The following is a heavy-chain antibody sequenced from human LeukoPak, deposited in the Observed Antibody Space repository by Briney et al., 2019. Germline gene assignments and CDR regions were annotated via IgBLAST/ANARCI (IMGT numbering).Heavy chain of an antibody. V-gene: IGHV3-15*01. Sequence: GSLRLSCAASGFTFSNAWMSWVRQAPGKGLEWVGRIKSKTDGGTTDYAAPVKGRFTISRDDSKNTLYLQMNSLKTEDTAVYYCTTDRTVSRYCSSTSCYDVDYWGQGTLVTVSS. CDR3: TTDRTVSRYCSSTSCYDVDY. CDR2: IKSKTDGGTT. CDR1: GFTFSNAW. D-gene: IGHD2-2*01. J-gene: IGHJ4*02.